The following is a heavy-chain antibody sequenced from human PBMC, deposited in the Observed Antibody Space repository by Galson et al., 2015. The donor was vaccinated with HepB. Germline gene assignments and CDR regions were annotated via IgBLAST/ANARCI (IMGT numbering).Heavy chain of an antibody. V-gene: IGHV2-5*02. Sequence: PALVKPTQTLTLTCTFSGFSLRTSGVGVGWIRQPPGKALEWLALIYWDDDKRYSPSLKSRLTITKDTSKNQVVLTMTNMDPVDTATYYRAHGKRGYSGYDWFDPWGQGTLVTVSS. D-gene: IGHD5-12*01. CDR1: GFSLRTSGVG. J-gene: IGHJ5*02. CDR3: AHGKRGYSGYDWFDP. CDR2: IYWDDDK.